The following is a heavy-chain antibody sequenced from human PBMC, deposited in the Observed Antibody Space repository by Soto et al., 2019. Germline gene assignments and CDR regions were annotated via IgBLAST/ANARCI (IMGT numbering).Heavy chain of an antibody. Sequence: PSETLSLTCAVSGGSISSGGYSWSWIRQPPGKGLEWIGYIYHSGSTYYNPSLKSRVTISVDRSKNQFSLKLSSVTAADTAVYYCASSLGEFPTPFDYWGQGTLVTVSS. CDR3: ASSLGEFPTPFDY. V-gene: IGHV4-30-2*01. CDR2: IYHSGST. J-gene: IGHJ4*02. CDR1: GGSISSGGYS. D-gene: IGHD3-16*01.